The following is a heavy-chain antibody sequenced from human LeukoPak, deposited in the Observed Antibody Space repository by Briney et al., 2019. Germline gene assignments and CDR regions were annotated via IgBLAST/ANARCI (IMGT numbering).Heavy chain of an antibody. Sequence: GGSLRLSCAAPGFTFSSYSMNWVRQAPGKGLEWVSSISSSSSYIYYADSVKGRFTISRDNAKNSLYLQMNSLRAEDTAVYYCAREARGTAFDYWGQGTLVTVSS. V-gene: IGHV3-21*01. CDR1: GFTFSSYS. D-gene: IGHD5-18*01. J-gene: IGHJ4*02. CDR2: ISSSSSYI. CDR3: AREARGTAFDY.